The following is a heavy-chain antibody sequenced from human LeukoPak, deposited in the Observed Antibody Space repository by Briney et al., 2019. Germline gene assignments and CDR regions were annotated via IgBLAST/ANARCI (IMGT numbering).Heavy chain of an antibody. Sequence: PSETLSLTCAVYGGSFSGYYWSWIRQPPGKGLEWIGEINHSGSTNYNPSLKSRVTISVDTSKNQFSLKLSSVTAADTAVYYCARDRTGPWGQGTLVTVSS. D-gene: IGHD1-14*01. CDR2: INHSGST. J-gene: IGHJ5*02. CDR3: ARDRTGP. CDR1: GGSFSGYY. V-gene: IGHV4-34*01.